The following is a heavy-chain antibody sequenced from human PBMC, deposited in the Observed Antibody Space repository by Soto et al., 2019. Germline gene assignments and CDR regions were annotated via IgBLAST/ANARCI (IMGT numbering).Heavy chain of an antibody. V-gene: IGHV4-4*02. CDR3: ARNNYYDSSGGADYGMDV. J-gene: IGHJ6*02. Sequence: PSETLSLTCGVSGGTIRSPDWWTWVRQPPGKGLEWIGEIYHSGSTNYNPSLKSRVTISVDKSKNQFSLKLSSVTAADTAVYYCARNNYYDSSGGADYGMDVWGQGTTVTVSS. CDR1: GGTIRSPDW. CDR2: IYHSGST. D-gene: IGHD3-22*01.